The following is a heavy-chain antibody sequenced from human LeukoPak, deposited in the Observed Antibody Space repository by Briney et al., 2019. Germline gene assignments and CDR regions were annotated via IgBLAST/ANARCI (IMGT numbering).Heavy chain of an antibody. V-gene: IGHV4-4*02. J-gene: IGHJ4*02. CDR2: VHLDGRT. D-gene: IGHD6-25*01. CDR1: GGSVSSTNW. Sequence: SETLSLTCGVSGGSVSSTNWWTWIRQPPGKGLEWIGEVHLDGRTNFNPSLKSRLTMSVDLSENHVSLKLASVTAADTAVYYCAREGGFYRPLDYSGQGTLVTVSS. CDR3: AREGGFYRPLDY.